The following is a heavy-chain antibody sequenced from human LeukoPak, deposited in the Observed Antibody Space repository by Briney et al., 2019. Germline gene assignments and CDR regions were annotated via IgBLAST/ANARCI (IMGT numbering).Heavy chain of an antibody. CDR3: AKGYSSTSGHWFDP. J-gene: IGHJ5*02. D-gene: IGHD2-2*01. CDR2: ISVSGGTT. CDR1: GFTFSSYA. Sequence: GGSLRLSCAASGFTFSSYAMSWVSQALGKGLEWVSAISVSGGTTYYADSVKGRFTISRDNSKNTLYLQMNSLRAEDTAVYFCAKGYSSTSGHWFDPWGQGTLVTVSS. V-gene: IGHV3-23*01.